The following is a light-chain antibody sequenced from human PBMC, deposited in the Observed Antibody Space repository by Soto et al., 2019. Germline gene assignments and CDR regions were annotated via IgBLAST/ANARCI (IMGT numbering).Light chain of an antibody. CDR3: CSYAGIHTYV. CDR1: SRDVGGFDY. CDR2: DVA. V-gene: IGLV2-11*01. J-gene: IGLJ1*01. Sequence: QSVLTQPRSVSGSPGQSVTISCTGTSRDVGGFDYVSWYQQHPGKVPTLIMYDVAQRPSGVPERFSGFKSGNTASLTISGLDPCDEADYYCCSYAGIHTYVFGTGTQLTVL.